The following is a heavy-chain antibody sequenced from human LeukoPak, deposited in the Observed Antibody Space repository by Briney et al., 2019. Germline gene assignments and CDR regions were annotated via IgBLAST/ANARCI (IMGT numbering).Heavy chain of an antibody. D-gene: IGHD6-13*01. V-gene: IGHV3-7*01. J-gene: IGHJ4*02. CDR3: ASRSQDSSSWYAIDY. CDR1: GFTFSSYW. Sequence: GGSLRLSCAASGFTFSSYWMSWVRQAPGKGLEWVANIKQDGSEKYYVDSVKGRFTISRDNAKNSLYLQMNSLRAEDTAVYYCASRSQDSSSWYAIDYWGQGTLVTVSS. CDR2: IKQDGSEK.